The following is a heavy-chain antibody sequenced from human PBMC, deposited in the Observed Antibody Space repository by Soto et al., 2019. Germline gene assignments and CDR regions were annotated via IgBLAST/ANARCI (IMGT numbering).Heavy chain of an antibody. Sequence: SWIRQPPWKRLEWIRYIYHIGSTYYNTCLKSRATISVDTSKNQFSLKLSSVTAADTAVYYCAASSAASSISSNYKYANDV. D-gene: IGHD6-13*01. V-gene: IGHV4-30-4*01. CDR2: IYHIGST. J-gene: IGHJ6*01. CDR3: AASSAASSISSNYKYANDV.